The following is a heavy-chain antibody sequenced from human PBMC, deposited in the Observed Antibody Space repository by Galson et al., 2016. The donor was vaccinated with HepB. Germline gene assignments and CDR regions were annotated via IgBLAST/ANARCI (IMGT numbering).Heavy chain of an antibody. CDR2: ISGYNDNT. V-gene: IGHV1-18*01. CDR3: ARDLGSSWMSYFDY. D-gene: IGHD6-13*01. CDR1: GYTFTNYG. Sequence: KVSCKASGYTFTNYGVSWVRQAPGQGLEWMGWISGYNDNTNYIQKFQGRVTLTTDTSTSTAYMELRSLRSDDKAVYYCARDLGSSWMSYFDYWGQGTLVTVSS. J-gene: IGHJ4*02.